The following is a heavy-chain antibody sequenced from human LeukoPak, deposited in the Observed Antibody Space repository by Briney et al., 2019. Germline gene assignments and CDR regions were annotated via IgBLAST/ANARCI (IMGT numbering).Heavy chain of an antibody. CDR1: GFTFSSYG. D-gene: IGHD5-18*01. CDR3: ARGLNPYSYGPAGSY. Sequence: GGSLRLSCAASGFTFSSYGMHWVRQAPGKGLEWMAVISYDGSNKYYADSVKGRFTISRDNSKNTLYLQMNSLRAEDTAVYYCARGLNPYSYGPAGSYWGQGTLVTVSS. V-gene: IGHV3-30*19. J-gene: IGHJ4*02. CDR2: ISYDGSNK.